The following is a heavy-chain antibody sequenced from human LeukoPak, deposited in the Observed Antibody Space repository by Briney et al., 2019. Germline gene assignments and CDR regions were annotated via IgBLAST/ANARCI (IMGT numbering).Heavy chain of an antibody. CDR3: AKDGGYYDSSGYSAPYYFDY. CDR2: ISGSGGSA. D-gene: IGHD3-22*01. V-gene: IGHV3-23*01. CDR1: GFTFSNYG. Sequence: GGSLRLSCAASGFTFSNYGMSWVRQAPGKGLEWVSAISGSGGSAYYADSVKGRFTISRDNSKNTLYLQMNSLRAEDTAVYYCAKDGGYYDSSGYSAPYYFDYWGQGTLVTVSS. J-gene: IGHJ4*02.